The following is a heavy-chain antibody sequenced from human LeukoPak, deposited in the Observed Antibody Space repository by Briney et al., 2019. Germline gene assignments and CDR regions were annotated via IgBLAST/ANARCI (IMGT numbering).Heavy chain of an antibody. CDR3: ARGPGYCSSTSCSSPPYYFDY. Sequence: PSETLSLTCAVYGGSFSGYYWSWIRQPPGKGLEWIGEINHSGSTNYNPSLKSRVTISVDTSKNQFSLKLSSVTAADTAVYYCARGPGYCSSTSCSSPPYYFDYWGQGTLVTVSS. J-gene: IGHJ4*02. V-gene: IGHV4-34*01. D-gene: IGHD2-2*01. CDR2: INHSGST. CDR1: GGSFSGYY.